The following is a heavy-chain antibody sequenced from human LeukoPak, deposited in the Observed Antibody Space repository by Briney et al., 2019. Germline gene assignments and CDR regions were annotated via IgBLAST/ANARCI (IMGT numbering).Heavy chain of an antibody. J-gene: IGHJ4*02. CDR1: GYTFTSYY. Sequence: ASVKGSCKASGYTFTSYYMHWVRQAPGQGLEWMGIINPSSGSTTYAQKFQGRITMTRATSTSTVYMELSSLRSEDTAVYYCARPLRIAVAGILAYWGQGTLVTVSS. D-gene: IGHD6-19*01. V-gene: IGHV1-46*01. CDR2: INPSSGST. CDR3: ARPLRIAVAGILAY.